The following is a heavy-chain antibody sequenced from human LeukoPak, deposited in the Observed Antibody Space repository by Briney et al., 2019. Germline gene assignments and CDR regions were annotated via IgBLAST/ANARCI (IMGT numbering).Heavy chain of an antibody. Sequence: PGGSLRLSCAASGFTFSSYSVNWVRQAPGKGLEWVSSISSSSSYIYYADSVKGRFTISRDNAKNSLYLQMNSLRAEDTAVYYCASPRVRGYSYGYDYWGQGTLVTVSS. CDR2: ISSSSSYI. D-gene: IGHD5-18*01. J-gene: IGHJ4*02. V-gene: IGHV3-21*01. CDR1: GFTFSSYS. CDR3: ASPRVRGYSYGYDY.